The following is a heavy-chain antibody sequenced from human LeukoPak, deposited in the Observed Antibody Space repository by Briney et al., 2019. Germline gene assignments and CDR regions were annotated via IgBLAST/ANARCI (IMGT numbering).Heavy chain of an antibody. J-gene: IGHJ4*02. Sequence: SVKVSCKVSGGTFSSYAISWVRQAPGQGLEWMGGIIPIFGTANYAQKFQGRVTITADESTTTIYMELSSLRSEDTAVYYCARNYYDSSGYYPFDYWGQGTLVTVSS. V-gene: IGHV1-69*13. CDR1: GGTFSSYA. CDR3: ARNYYDSSGYYPFDY. D-gene: IGHD3-22*01. CDR2: IIPIFGTA.